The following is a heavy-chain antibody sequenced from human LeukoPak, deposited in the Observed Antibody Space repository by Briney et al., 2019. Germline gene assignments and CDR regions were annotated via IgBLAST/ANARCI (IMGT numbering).Heavy chain of an antibody. CDR3: ASGDYLNWYFDL. D-gene: IGHD4-17*01. V-gene: IGHV4-59*08. CDR1: GGSIRNFY. J-gene: IGHJ2*01. CDR2: IYYTGSA. Sequence: PSETLSLTCTVSGGSIRNFYWSWIRQPPGKGLEWLGYIYYTGSANYIPSLKSRLTISMDTSKNQFSLQLGSVTAADTAVYHCASGDYLNWYFDLWGRGTLVTVSS.